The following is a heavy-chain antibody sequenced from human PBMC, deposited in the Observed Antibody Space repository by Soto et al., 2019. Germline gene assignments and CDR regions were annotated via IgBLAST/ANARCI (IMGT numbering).Heavy chain of an antibody. J-gene: IGHJ4*02. V-gene: IGHV3-30-3*01. CDR1: GFTFSSYA. Sequence: GGSLRLSCAASGFTFSSYAMHWVRQAPGKGLEWVAVISYDGSNKYYADSVKGRFTISRDNSKNTLYLQMNSLRAEDTAVYYCARDGIGHYDYVWGSYREYYFDYWGQGTLVTVSS. CDR2: ISYDGSNK. CDR3: ARDGIGHYDYVWGSYREYYFDY. D-gene: IGHD3-16*02.